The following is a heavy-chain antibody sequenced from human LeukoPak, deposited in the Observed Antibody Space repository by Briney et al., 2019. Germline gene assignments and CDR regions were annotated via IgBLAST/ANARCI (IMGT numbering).Heavy chain of an antibody. V-gene: IGHV3-21*01. CDR2: ISSSSSYI. Sequence: GGSLRLSCAASGFTFSSYSMNWVRQAPGKGLEGVSPISSSSSYIYYADSVKGRFTISRDNAKNSLYLQMNSLRAEDTAVYYCARWGSGWRVDYWGQGTLVTVSS. CDR1: GFTFSSYS. CDR3: ARWGSGWRVDY. D-gene: IGHD6-19*01. J-gene: IGHJ4*02.